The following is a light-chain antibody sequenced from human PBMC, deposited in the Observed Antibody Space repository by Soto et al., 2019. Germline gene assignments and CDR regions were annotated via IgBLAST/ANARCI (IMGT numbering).Light chain of an antibody. J-gene: IGLJ2*01. Sequence: QSVLTQPPSASGTPGQRVTISCSGSSSNIGSNYVYWYQQIPGTAPKLLIYRNNQRPSGVPDRFSGSKSGTSASLAISGIRSEYEADYYCAAWDDSLSGVVFGGGTKLTVL. CDR3: AAWDDSLSGVV. V-gene: IGLV1-47*01. CDR2: RNN. CDR1: SSNIGSNY.